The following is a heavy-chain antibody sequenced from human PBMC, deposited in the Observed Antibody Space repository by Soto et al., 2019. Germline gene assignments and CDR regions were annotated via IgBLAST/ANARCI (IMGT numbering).Heavy chain of an antibody. V-gene: IGHV1-69*12. J-gene: IGHJ6*02. D-gene: IGHD3-22*01. CDR1: GGSLSNYG. Sequence: QVQLVQSGAEVKKPGSSVKVSCKASGGSLSNYGISWVRQAPGQGLEWMGAFIPVFGTPNYAQKFQDRVTITAEESTTTASMEARMLTSEDTAVYYSARGDATKIVVTPFDALDVWGQGTTVTVSS. CDR2: FIPVFGTP. CDR3: ARGDATKIVVTPFDALDV.